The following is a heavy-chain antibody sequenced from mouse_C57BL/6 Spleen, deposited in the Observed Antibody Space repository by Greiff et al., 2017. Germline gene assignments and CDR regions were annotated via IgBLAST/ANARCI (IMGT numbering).Heavy chain of an antibody. V-gene: IGHV1-59*01. CDR2: IDPSDSYT. CDR3: AYTTVDYFDY. J-gene: IGHJ2*01. D-gene: IGHD1-1*01. Sequence: QVQLQQPGAELVRPGTSVKLSCKASGYPFPSYWLHWVKQRPGQGLEWIGVIDPSDSYTNYNQKFKGKATLTVDTSSRTAYMQHSSLTSEDSAVYYCAYTTVDYFDYWGQGTTLTVSS. CDR1: GYPFPSYW.